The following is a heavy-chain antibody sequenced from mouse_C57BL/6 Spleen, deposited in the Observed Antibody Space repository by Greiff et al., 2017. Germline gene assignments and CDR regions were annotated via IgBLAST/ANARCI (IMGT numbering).Heavy chain of an antibody. CDR3: ARRSSTHWYFDV. CDR1: GYTFTDHT. CDR2: RYPRDGST. J-gene: IGHJ1*03. V-gene: IGHV1-78*01. D-gene: IGHD2-1*01. Sequence: QVQLKQSDAELVKPGASVKISCKVSGYTFTDHTIHWMKQRPEQGLEWIGYRYPRDGSTKYNEKVKGQDNLTADKSSSTAYMQLNSLTSEDSAVYFCARRSSTHWYFDVWGTGTTVTVSA.